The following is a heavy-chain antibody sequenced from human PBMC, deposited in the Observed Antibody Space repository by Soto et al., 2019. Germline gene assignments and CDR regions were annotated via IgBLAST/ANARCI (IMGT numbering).Heavy chain of an antibody. V-gene: IGHV1-8*01. CDR3: ARGLVVVSATYWYFDL. D-gene: IGHD2-15*01. J-gene: IGHJ2*01. CDR1: GYTFTSYD. Sequence: QVQLVQSGAEVKKPGASVKVSCKASGYTFTSYDINWVRQAAGQGLEWIGWMNPNSGKAVYAQKFQGRVTVAGNTSISTAYMELSSLRSDDTAVYFCARGLVVVSATYWYFDLWGRGTLVTVSS. CDR2: MNPNSGKA.